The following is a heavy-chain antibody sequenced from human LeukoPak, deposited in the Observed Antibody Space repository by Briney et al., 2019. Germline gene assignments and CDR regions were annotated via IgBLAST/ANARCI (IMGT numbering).Heavy chain of an antibody. CDR3: AREIVLVPAAMVFDP. CDR2: INPSGGST. CDR1: GYRFSTYY. D-gene: IGHD2-2*01. Sequence: ASVKVSCKASGYRFSTYYKHCVRQAPGQGLEWMGVINPSGGSTSFAQKFQARLTMTRDTSTSTVYMELSGLSSEDTAVYYCAREIVLVPAAMVFDPWDEGTLVTVSS. J-gene: IGHJ5*02. V-gene: IGHV1-46*01.